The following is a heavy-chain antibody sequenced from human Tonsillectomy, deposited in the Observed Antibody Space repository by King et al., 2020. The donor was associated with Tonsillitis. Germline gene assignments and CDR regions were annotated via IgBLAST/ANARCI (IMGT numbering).Heavy chain of an antibody. CDR1: GGSISSYY. CDR2: IYYSGST. J-gene: IGHJ4*02. D-gene: IGHD3-3*01. Sequence: VQLQESGPGLVKPSETLSLTCTVSGGSISSYYWSWVRQPPGKGLEWIGYIYYSGSTNHNPSLKSRVNISVDTSKNQFSLKLSSVTAADTAVYYCASGDDFWSGKQGFDYWGQGTLVTVSS. CDR3: ASGDDFWSGKQGFDY. V-gene: IGHV4-59*01.